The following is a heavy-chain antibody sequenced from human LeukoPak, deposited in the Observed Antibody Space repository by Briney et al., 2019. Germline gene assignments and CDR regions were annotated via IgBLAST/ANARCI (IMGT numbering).Heavy chain of an antibody. Sequence: GGSLRLSCAASGLTFSDHYMDWVRQAPGKGLEWVAVIWYDGSNEYYADSVKGRFTISRDNSKNTLYLQMNSLRAEDTAVYYCARGIPPDYWGQGTLVTVSS. CDR3: ARGIPPDY. CDR2: IWYDGSNE. D-gene: IGHD2-2*02. J-gene: IGHJ4*02. CDR1: GLTFSDHY. V-gene: IGHV3-33*08.